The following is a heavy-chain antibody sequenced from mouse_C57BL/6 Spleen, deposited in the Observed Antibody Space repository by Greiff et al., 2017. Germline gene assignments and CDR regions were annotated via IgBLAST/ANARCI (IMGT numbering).Heavy chain of an antibody. CDR3: ARWDYISTVVATDWYFDV. CDR2: ILPGSGST. V-gene: IGHV1-9*01. D-gene: IGHD1-1*01. Sequence: QVQLKESGAELMKPGASVKLSCKATGYTFTGYWIEWVKQRPGHGLEWIGEILPGSGSTNYNEKFKGKATFTADTSSNTAYMQLSSLTTEDSAIYYCARWDYISTVVATDWYFDVWGTGTTVTVSS. CDR1: GYTFTGYW. J-gene: IGHJ1*03.